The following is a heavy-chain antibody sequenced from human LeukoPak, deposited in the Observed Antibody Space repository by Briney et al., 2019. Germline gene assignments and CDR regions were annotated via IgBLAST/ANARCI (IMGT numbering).Heavy chain of an antibody. Sequence: GGSLRLSCAASGFTVSSNYMSWVRQAPGKGLEWVSVIYSGGSTYYADSVKGRFTISRDDSKNTLYLQMNSLRAEDTAVYYCARVRAVAGIRYWYFDLWGRGTLVTVSS. CDR2: IYSGGST. J-gene: IGHJ2*01. V-gene: IGHV3-53*01. D-gene: IGHD6-19*01. CDR1: GFTVSSNY. CDR3: ARVRAVAGIRYWYFDL.